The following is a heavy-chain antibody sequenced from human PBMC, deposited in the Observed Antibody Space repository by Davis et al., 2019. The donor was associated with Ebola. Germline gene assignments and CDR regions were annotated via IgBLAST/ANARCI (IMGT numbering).Heavy chain of an antibody. CDR1: GFTFSSYA. CDR3: ARVRGTGDPDY. CDR2: ISGSGGTT. D-gene: IGHD7-27*01. J-gene: IGHJ4*02. V-gene: IGHV3-23*01. Sequence: GESLKISCAASGFTFSSYAMTWVRQAPGKGLEWVSAISGSGGTTYYAGSVKGRFTVSRDNSKKTMYLQMNSLRAEDTAVYYCARVRGTGDPDYWGQGTLVTVSS.